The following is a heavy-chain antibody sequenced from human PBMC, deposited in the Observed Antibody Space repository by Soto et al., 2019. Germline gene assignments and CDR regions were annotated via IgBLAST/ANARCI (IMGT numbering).Heavy chain of an antibody. V-gene: IGHV1-69*04. D-gene: IGHD3-10*01. J-gene: IGHJ4*02. Sequence: QVQLVQSGAEVKRPGSSVKVSCKASGDTFSFYSINWVRQASGLGLEGMGRVNPILSMSNYAQRFQGRVTMTADKSTSTAYMELSGLRSEDTAMYYCATSYGSGYRAFDYWGQGALVTVSS. CDR1: GDTFSFYS. CDR3: ATSYGSGYRAFDY. CDR2: VNPILSMS.